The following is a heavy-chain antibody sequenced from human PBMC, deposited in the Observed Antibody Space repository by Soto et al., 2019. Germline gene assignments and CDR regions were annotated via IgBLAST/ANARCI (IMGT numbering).Heavy chain of an antibody. J-gene: IGHJ3*02. CDR3: ARITSSGAFDI. CDR1: GFSFSSYA. D-gene: IGHD1-20*01. V-gene: IGHV3-30-3*01. Sequence: QVQLVESGGGVVQPGRSLRVSCAASGFSFSSYAIHWVRQAPGKGLEWVTLISYNGGVKSYADSVRGRFSISRDNSKSTLYLDMNSLRQEDTAVYYCARITSSGAFDIWGQGTLVTVSS. CDR2: ISYNGGVK.